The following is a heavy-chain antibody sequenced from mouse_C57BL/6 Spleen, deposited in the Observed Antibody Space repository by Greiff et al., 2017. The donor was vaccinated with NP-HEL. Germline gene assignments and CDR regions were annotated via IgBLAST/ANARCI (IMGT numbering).Heavy chain of an antibody. V-gene: IGHV1-15*01. CDR1: GYTFTGYE. Sequence: QVQLQQPGAELVRPGASVTLSCKASGYTFTGYEMHWVKQTPGHGLEWIGAIDPETGSTAYNQKFKGKATLTADKSSSTAYMPLRSLTSEDSAVYYCARSLYDYGGGTAMDYWGQGTSVTVSS. CDR3: ARSLYDYGGGTAMDY. D-gene: IGHD2-4*01. CDR2: IDPETGST. J-gene: IGHJ4*01.